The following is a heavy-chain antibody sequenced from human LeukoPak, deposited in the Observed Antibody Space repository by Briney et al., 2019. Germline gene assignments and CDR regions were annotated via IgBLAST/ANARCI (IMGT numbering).Heavy chain of an antibody. CDR3: ARGRDIVIVPEY. CDR1: GYSISSGYY. CDR2: IYHSGST. V-gene: IGHV4-38-2*01. Sequence: SETLSFTCAVSGYSISSGYYWGWIRQPPGKGLEWIGSIYHSGSTYYNPSLKSRVTISVDTSKNQFSLKLSSVTAADTAVYYCARGRDIVIVPEYWGQGTLVTVSS. D-gene: IGHD2-2*01. J-gene: IGHJ4*02.